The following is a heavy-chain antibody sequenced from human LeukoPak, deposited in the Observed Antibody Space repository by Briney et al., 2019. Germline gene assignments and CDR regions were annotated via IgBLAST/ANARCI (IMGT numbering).Heavy chain of an antibody. J-gene: IGHJ4*02. Sequence: GGSLRLSCAVSGFTFTDYAMTWVRQAPGKGLEWVSLSSFTGSTYYADSVKGRFTMSRDTSKNTLYLQMNSLGADDTAVYYCARGASGWYHGDYWGQGTLVTVSS. CDR1: GFTFTDYA. V-gene: IGHV3-23*01. CDR2: SSFTGST. D-gene: IGHD6-19*01. CDR3: ARGASGWYHGDY.